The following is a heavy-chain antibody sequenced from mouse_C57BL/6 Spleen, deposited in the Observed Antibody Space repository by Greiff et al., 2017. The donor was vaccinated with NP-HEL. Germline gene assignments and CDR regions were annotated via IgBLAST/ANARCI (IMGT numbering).Heavy chain of an antibody. CDR1: GYTFTGYW. Sequence: QVQLQQSGAELMKPGASVKLSCKASGYTFTGYWIEWVKQRPGHGLEWIGEILPGSGSTNYNEKFKGKATFTADTSSNTAYMQLSSLTTEDSAIDDCARGRLGDKSPHFDYWGQGTTLTVSS. V-gene: IGHV1-9*01. CDR3: ARGRLGDKSPHFDY. CDR2: ILPGSGST. J-gene: IGHJ2*01. D-gene: IGHD3-3*01.